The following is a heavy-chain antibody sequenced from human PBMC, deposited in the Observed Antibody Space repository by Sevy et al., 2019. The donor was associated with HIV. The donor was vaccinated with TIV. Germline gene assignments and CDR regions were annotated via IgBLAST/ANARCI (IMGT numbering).Heavy chain of an antibody. Sequence: GGSLRLSCTASGFTFGDYAMSWFRQAPGKGLEWVGFIRSKAYGGTIEYAASVKGRFTISRDDSKSIAYLQMNSLKTEDTAVYYCTRDEPPDGLYGMDVWGQGTTVTVSS. J-gene: IGHJ6*02. V-gene: IGHV3-49*03. CDR2: IRSKAYGGTI. CDR1: GFTFGDYA. CDR3: TRDEPPDGLYGMDV.